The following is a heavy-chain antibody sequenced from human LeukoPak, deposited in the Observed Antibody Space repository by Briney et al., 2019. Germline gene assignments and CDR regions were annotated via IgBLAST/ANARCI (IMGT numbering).Heavy chain of an antibody. CDR2: ISVDGESA. CDR1: GFSVSSFG. D-gene: IGHD6-19*01. J-gene: IGHJ4*02. V-gene: IGHV3-23*01. CDR3: ALGYLSGWYPY. Sequence: GGSLRLSCAVSGFSVSSFGMSWVRQAPGKGLEWISAISVDGESAYYADSVKGRFIISRDNSKNTLYLQLSSLRAEDTAVYYCALGYLSGWYPYWGLGSLVSVSS.